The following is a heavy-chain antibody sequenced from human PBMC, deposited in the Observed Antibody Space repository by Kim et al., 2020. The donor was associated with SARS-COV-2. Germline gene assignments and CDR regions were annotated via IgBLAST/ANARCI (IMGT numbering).Heavy chain of an antibody. Sequence: KGRFTISRDNSKNTLYLQMNSLRAEDTAVYYCARVGQDTYYYDSSGYLDYWGQGTLVTVSS. CDR3: ARVGQDTYYYDSSGYLDY. V-gene: IGHV3-30*01. D-gene: IGHD3-22*01. J-gene: IGHJ4*02.